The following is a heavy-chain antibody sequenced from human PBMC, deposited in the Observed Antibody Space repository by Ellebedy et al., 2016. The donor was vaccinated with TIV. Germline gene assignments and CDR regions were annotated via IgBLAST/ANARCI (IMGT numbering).Heavy chain of an antibody. D-gene: IGHD3-3*01. CDR3: ATRDYDLWSGVSYYYYMDV. CDR2: ISYDGNKT. CDR1: GFTFSDYA. Sequence: GGSLRLSXAASGFTFSDYAMHWVRQAPGKGLEWAALISYDGNKTDYADSVKGRFTISSDNSKNTLYLQMNSLRAEDTAVYYCATRDYDLWSGVSYYYYMDVWGKGTTVTVSS. V-gene: IGHV3-30-3*01. J-gene: IGHJ6*03.